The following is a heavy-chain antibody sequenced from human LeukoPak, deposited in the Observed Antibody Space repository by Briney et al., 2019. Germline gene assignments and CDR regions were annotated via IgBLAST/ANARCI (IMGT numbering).Heavy chain of an antibody. CDR3: VKDLSAKYDILTGYYDGTLDAFDI. Sequence: PGGSLRLSCAASGFTFSYYSMHWVRQAPGKGLDWVAFIGNDGTINFYADSVKGRFTISRDNSKNTLYLQINSLRVEDTGLYYCVKDLSAKYDILTGYYDGTLDAFDIWGQGTMVTVSS. CDR1: GFTFSYYS. V-gene: IGHV3-30*02. CDR2: IGNDGTIN. D-gene: IGHD3-9*01. J-gene: IGHJ3*02.